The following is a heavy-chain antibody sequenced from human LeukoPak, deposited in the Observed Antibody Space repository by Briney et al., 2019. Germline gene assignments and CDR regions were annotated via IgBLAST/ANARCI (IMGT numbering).Heavy chain of an antibody. CDR2: ISYDGSNK. Sequence: GRSLRLSCAASGFTFSSYAMHWVRQAPGKGLEWVAVISYDGSNKYYADSVKGRFTISRDSSKNTLYLQMNSLRAEDTAVYYCAREVRYFDWLLPTTNYFDYWGQGTLVTVSS. J-gene: IGHJ4*02. V-gene: IGHV3-30*04. CDR3: AREVRYFDWLLPTTNYFDY. CDR1: GFTFSSYA. D-gene: IGHD3-9*01.